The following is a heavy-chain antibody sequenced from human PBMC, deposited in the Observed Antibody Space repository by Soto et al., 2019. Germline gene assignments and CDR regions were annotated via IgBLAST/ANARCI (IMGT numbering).Heavy chain of an antibody. CDR1: GFTFSSYA. CDR2: ISDNGGRT. V-gene: IGHV3-23*01. J-gene: IGHJ4*02. D-gene: IGHD2-15*01. Sequence: EVQLLESGGGLLQPGGSLRLSCAASGFTFSSYAMTWVRQAPGKGLEWVSGISDNGGRTRYADSVKGRLTISRDNSKKTLYLQMNSLRAEDTAVYYCAKDGAVYCSGGACYGHIDHWGPGILVTVSS. CDR3: AKDGAVYCSGGACYGHIDH.